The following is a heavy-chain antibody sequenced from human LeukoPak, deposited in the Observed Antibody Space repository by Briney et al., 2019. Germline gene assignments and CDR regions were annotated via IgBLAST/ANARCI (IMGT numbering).Heavy chain of an antibody. D-gene: IGHD6-13*01. CDR3: ARRYSSSWSNFDY. Sequence: PSETLSLTCTVSGGSISSSSYYWGWIRQPPGKGLEWIGSMYYSGSTYYNPSLKSRVTISVDTSKNQFSLKLSSVTAADTAVYYCARRYSSSWSNFDYWGQGTLVTVSS. V-gene: IGHV4-39*01. J-gene: IGHJ4*02. CDR1: GGSISSSSYY. CDR2: MYYSGST.